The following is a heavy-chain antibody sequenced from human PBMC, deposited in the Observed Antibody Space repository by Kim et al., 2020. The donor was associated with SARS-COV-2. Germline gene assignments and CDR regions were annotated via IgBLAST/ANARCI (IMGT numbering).Heavy chain of an antibody. CDR2: ISAYNGNT. CDR3: ARDRRDNWKIYYYYGMDV. Sequence: ASVKVSCKASGYTFTSYGISWVRQAPGQGLEWMGWISAYNGNTNYAQKLQGRVTMTTDTSTSTAYMELRSLRSDDTAVYYCARDRRDNWKIYYYYGMDVWGQGTTVTVSS. V-gene: IGHV1-18*01. D-gene: IGHD1-20*01. CDR1: GYTFTSYG. J-gene: IGHJ6*02.